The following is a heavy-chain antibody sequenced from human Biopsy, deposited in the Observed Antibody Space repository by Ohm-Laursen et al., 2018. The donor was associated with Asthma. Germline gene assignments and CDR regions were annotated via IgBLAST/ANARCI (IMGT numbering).Heavy chain of an antibody. D-gene: IGHD3-16*01. CDR2: IIPMYGVP. CDR3: ARVDAIMISGDFYFYSGFDL. Sequence: ASVKVSCKTSGHTFIGYHIHWARQAPGQGLEWMGGIIPMYGVPQVAQKFQGRVTITADESTSTAYMEMSSLRSEDTAVYYCARVDAIMISGDFYFYSGFDLWGQGTTVRVSS. V-gene: IGHV1-69*13. CDR1: GHTFIGYH. J-gene: IGHJ6*02.